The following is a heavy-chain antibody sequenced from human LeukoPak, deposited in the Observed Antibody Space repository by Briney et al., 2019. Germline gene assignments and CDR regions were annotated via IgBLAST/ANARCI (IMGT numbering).Heavy chain of an antibody. J-gene: IGHJ6*03. Sequence: KPSETLSLTCAASGYSISSGYYWGWLRHPPGKGLEWIGNIYHSGNTYYNPSLKSRVTISVDTSKNQFSLKLSSVTASDTAVYYCARISPYYGDYPQHYYYYMGVWGKGTTVTVSS. D-gene: IGHD4-17*01. V-gene: IGHV4-38-2*01. CDR1: GYSISSGYY. CDR3: ARISPYYGDYPQHYYYYMGV. CDR2: IYHSGNT.